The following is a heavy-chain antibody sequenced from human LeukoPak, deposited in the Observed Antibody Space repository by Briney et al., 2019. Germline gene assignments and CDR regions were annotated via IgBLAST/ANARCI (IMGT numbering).Heavy chain of an antibody. D-gene: IGHD1-14*01. Sequence: PWGSLSLSCTASGLTFSTSGFNWVRQAPGKGLEWVASIGPTGSDRYHADSITCRFTISRDNANNFLYLQMNSLRAEDTAVYYCATETNGRHYDYWGQGTLLTVSS. CDR2: IGPTGSDR. CDR1: GLTFSTSG. J-gene: IGHJ4*02. CDR3: ATETNGRHYDY. V-gene: IGHV3-21*06.